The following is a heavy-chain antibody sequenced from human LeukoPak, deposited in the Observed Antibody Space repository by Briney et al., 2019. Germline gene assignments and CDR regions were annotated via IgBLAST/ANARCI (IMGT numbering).Heavy chain of an antibody. CDR2: ISSSSSTI. Sequence: PGGSLRLSCAASGFTFSAYSMNWVRQAPRKGLEWVSYISSSSSTIFYADSVKGRFTISRDNAKNSLYLQMNSLRDEDTAVYYCASQLVFRSPFDYWGQGTLVTVSS. CDR3: ASQLVFRSPFDY. J-gene: IGHJ4*02. CDR1: GFTFSAYS. V-gene: IGHV3-48*02.